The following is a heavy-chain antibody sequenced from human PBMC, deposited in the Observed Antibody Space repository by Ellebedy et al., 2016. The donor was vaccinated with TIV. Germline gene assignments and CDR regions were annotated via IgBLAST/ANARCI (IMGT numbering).Heavy chain of an antibody. D-gene: IGHD2-2*01. Sequence: MPGGSLRLSCTVSGGSISSSSYYWGWIRQPPGKGLEWIGSIYYSGSTYYNPSLKSRVTISVDTSKNQFSLKLSSVTAADTAVYYCARRPTDCSSTSCQPGGFDYWGQGTLVTVSS. CDR1: GGSISSSSYY. CDR2: IYYSGST. J-gene: IGHJ4*02. CDR3: ARRPTDCSSTSCQPGGFDY. V-gene: IGHV4-39*01.